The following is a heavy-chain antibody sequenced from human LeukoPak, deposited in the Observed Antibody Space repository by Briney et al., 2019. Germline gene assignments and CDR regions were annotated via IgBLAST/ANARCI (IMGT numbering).Heavy chain of an antibody. Sequence: PGGSLRLSCAASGFTFSSYAMHWVRKAPGKGLEWVAVISYDGSNKYYADSVKGRFTISRDNSKNTLYLQMNSLRAEDTAVYYCARGGGYYDSSGYSTVFDYWGQGTLVTVSS. CDR1: GFTFSSYA. J-gene: IGHJ4*02. CDR2: ISYDGSNK. V-gene: IGHV3-30-3*01. D-gene: IGHD3-22*01. CDR3: ARGGGYYDSSGYSTVFDY.